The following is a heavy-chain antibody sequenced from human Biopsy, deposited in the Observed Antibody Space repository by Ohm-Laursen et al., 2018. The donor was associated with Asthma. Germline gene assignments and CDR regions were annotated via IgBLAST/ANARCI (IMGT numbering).Heavy chain of an antibody. CDR3: AKRRGYSGHDNDY. V-gene: IGHV3-30*18. J-gene: IGHJ4*02. CDR1: GFIFSDYS. Sequence: RSLRLSCAASGFIFSDYSMNWVRQAPGKGLEWVAVISYDGNHKFYEDSVKGRFTISRDNSKNTLYLQMNSLRTEDTAVYYCAKRRGYSGHDNDYWGQGTLVIVSS. CDR2: ISYDGNHK. D-gene: IGHD5-12*01.